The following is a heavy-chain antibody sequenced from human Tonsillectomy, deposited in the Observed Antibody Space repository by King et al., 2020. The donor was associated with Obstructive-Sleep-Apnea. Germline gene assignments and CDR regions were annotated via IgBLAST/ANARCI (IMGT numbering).Heavy chain of an antibody. CDR3: ARMSPGCSSGWYLRLAAFDI. CDR1: GGSISSYY. Sequence: VQLQESGPGLVKPSETLSLTCTVSGGSISSYYWSWIRQPPGEGLEWIGYIYYSGSTNYNPSLKSRVTISVDTSKNQFSLKLSSVTAADTAVYYCARMSPGCSSGWYLRLAAFDIWGQGTMVTVSS. J-gene: IGHJ3*02. CDR2: IYYSGST. D-gene: IGHD6-19*01. V-gene: IGHV4-59*01.